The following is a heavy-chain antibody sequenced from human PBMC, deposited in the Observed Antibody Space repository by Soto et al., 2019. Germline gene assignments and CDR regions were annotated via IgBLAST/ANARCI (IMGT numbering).Heavy chain of an antibody. CDR3: AKPYVSVSYGVPFDY. D-gene: IGHD3-10*01. J-gene: IGHJ4*02. Sequence: EVQLVESGGGLVQPGGSLRLSCAASGFTFSSYSMNWVRQAPGKGLEWVSYISSSSSTIYYADSVKGRFTISRDNAKNSLYLQMNRLRDEDTAVYYCAKPYVSVSYGVPFDYCGQGTLVTVSS. CDR2: ISSSSSTI. V-gene: IGHV3-48*02. CDR1: GFTFSSYS.